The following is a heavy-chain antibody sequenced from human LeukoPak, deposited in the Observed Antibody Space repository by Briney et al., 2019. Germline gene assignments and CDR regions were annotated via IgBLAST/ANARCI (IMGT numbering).Heavy chain of an antibody. CDR1: GGSFSGDF. Sequence: PSETLSLTCAVYGGSFSGDFWSWIRQPAGKGLEWIGRVYSSGSTNYNPSLNSRVTISLDTSKNQFSLKMTSVTAADTAVYYCARNPPTIFGHFDLWGRGTLATVSS. CDR3: ARNPPTIFGHFDL. CDR2: VYSSGST. D-gene: IGHD3-9*01. J-gene: IGHJ2*01. V-gene: IGHV4-59*10.